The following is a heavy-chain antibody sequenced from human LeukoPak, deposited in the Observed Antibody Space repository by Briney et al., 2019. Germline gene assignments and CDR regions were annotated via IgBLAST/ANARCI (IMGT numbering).Heavy chain of an antibody. V-gene: IGHV3-7*01. CDR1: GGSFSGYY. CDR3: ARDRNYGESTDY. J-gene: IGHJ4*02. D-gene: IGHD4-17*01. CDR2: IKQDGSAK. Sequence: ETLSLTCAVYGGSFSGYYWSWVRQAPGKGLEWVANIKQDGSAKFYVDSVKGRFTISRDNGNNLVYLQMNSLRAEDTAVYYCARDRNYGESTDYWGQGTLVTVSS.